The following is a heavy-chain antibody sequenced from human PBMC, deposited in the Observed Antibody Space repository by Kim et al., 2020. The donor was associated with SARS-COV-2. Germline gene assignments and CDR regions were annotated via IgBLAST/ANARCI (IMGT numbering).Heavy chain of an antibody. V-gene: IGHV2-70*01. Sequence: SGPTLVNPTQTLTLTCTFSGFSLSTSGMCVSWIRQPPGKALEWLALIDWDDDKYYSTSLKTRLTISKDTSKNQVVLTMTNMDPVDTATYYCARMVEVRGVIENGAGYYYYGMDVWGQGTTVTVSS. D-gene: IGHD3-10*01. CDR1: GFSLSTSGMC. J-gene: IGHJ6*02. CDR2: IDWDDDK. CDR3: ARMVEVRGVIENGAGYYYYGMDV.